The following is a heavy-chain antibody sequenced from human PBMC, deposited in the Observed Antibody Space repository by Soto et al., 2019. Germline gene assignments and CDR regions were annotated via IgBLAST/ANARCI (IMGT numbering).Heavy chain of an antibody. CDR1: GFTVSNNY. D-gene: IGHD2-15*01. CDR2: IYSGGST. J-gene: IGHJ3*01. CDR3: ARGIVVVVAATPHAFDV. Sequence: GGSLRLSCAASGFTVSNNYMSWVRQAPGKGLEWVSVIYSGGSTYYAGSVKGRFTISRHNSKNTLYLQMNSLRAEDSAVYYCARGIVVVVAATPHAFDVWGQGTMVTV. V-gene: IGHV3-53*04.